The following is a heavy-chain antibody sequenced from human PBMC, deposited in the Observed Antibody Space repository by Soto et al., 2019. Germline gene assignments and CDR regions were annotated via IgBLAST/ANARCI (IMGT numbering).Heavy chain of an antibody. Sequence: SETLSLTCTVSGDSVSSNSYYWTWIRQPPGKGPEWIGYIYNSGSTSYNPSLESRVTISVDTSKNKFSLKLSSVTAADTAVYYCARRYGYSFDYWGQGTLVTVSS. D-gene: IGHD1-1*01. CDR1: GDSVSSNSYY. CDR2: IYNSGST. V-gene: IGHV4-61*01. J-gene: IGHJ4*02. CDR3: ARRYGYSFDY.